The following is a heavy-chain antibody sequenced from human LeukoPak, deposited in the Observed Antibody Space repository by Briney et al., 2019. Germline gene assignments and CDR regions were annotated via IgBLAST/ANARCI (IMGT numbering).Heavy chain of an antibody. D-gene: IGHD3-10*01. CDR1: GGSFSGYS. CDR3: AATRGTRAY. Sequence: SETLSLTCAVYGGSFSGYSWSWIRQPPGKGLEWIGEINHSGSTNYNPSLKSRVTISVDKSKNQFSLKLSSVTAADTAVYYCAATRGTRAYWGQGTLVTVSS. J-gene: IGHJ4*02. CDR2: INHSGST. V-gene: IGHV4-34*01.